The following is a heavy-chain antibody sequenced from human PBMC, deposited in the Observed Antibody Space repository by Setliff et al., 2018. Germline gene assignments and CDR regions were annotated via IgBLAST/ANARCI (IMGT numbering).Heavy chain of an antibody. CDR3: ARRPRAVYGSGRRNWFLDY. CDR2: ISAHDGKI. J-gene: IGHJ4*02. Sequence: ASVKVSCKASGYTFTDYGINWVRQAPGQGLEWMGWISAHDGKINYTQGFQGRITMTTDPSTTTAYMELRGLKFDDAAVYYCARRPRAVYGSGRRNWFLDYWGQGTLVTVSS. D-gene: IGHD3-10*01. V-gene: IGHV1-18*01. CDR1: GYTFTDYG.